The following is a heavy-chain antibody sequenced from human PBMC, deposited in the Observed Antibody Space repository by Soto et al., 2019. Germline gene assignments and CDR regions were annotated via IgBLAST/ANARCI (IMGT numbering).Heavy chain of an antibody. J-gene: IGHJ4*02. D-gene: IGHD2-15*01. CDR2: IHYSGST. CDR1: GGSISGSY. V-gene: IGHV4-59*01. CDR3: AKYRRTDAEGYSFDY. Sequence: QVQLQESGPGLAKPSETPSLTCTVSGGSISGSYWSWIRQTPGKVLEWIGYIHYSGSTNYNPSLKSRVTMSVDSAKNQFSLELNSVSAADTAVYFCAKYRRTDAEGYSFDYWGQGALVTVSS.